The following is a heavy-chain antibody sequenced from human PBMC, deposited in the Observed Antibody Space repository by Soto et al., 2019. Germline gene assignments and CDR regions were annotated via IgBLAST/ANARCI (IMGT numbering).Heavy chain of an antibody. CDR1: GGSISSYY. J-gene: IGHJ5*02. CDR3: ARDRGSNSDFIGWFDP. V-gene: IGHV4-59*01. CDR2: IYYSGST. Sequence: QVQLQESGPGLVKPSETLSLTCTVSGGSISSYYWSWIRQPPGKGLEWIGYIYYSGSTNYNPSLKSRLTISVDTSRNQYSLNLSSVTDADTAVYYCARDRGSNSDFIGWFDPLGQVTLVTVSS. D-gene: IGHD4-4*01.